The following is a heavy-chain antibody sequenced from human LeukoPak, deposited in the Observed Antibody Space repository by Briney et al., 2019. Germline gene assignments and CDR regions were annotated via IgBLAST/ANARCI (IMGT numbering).Heavy chain of an antibody. CDR1: GGSISSGGYC. V-gene: IGHV4-31*03. J-gene: IGHJ4*02. CDR2: IYYSGST. Sequence: PSETLSLTCTVSGGSISSGGYCWSWIRQHPGKGLEWIGYIYYSGSTYYNPSLKSRVTISVDTSKNQFSLKLSSVTAADTAVYYCARAGYCSGGSCYTYPLFDYWGQGTLVTVSS. CDR3: ARAGYCSGGSCYTYPLFDY. D-gene: IGHD2-15*01.